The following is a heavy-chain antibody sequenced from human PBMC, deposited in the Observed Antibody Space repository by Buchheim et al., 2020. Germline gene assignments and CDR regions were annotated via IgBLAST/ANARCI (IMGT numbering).Heavy chain of an antibody. V-gene: IGHV3-30*18. D-gene: IGHD3-10*01. Sequence: QVQLVESGGGVVQPGRSLRLSFAASGFTFSSYRMHWLRQAPGKGLEWVAVISYDGSNKYYADSVKGRFTISRDNSKNTLYLQMNSLRAEDTAVYYCANSRFGDIFDYWGQGTL. CDR3: ANSRFGDIFDY. CDR2: ISYDGSNK. CDR1: GFTFSSYR. J-gene: IGHJ4*02.